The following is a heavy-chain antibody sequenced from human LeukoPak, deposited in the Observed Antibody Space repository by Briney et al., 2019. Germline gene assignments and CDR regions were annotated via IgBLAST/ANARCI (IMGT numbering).Heavy chain of an antibody. D-gene: IGHD1-26*01. V-gene: IGHV4-59*08. Sequence: PSETLSLTCTVSGGSISRYYWSWIRQPPGKGLEWIGYIYYSGSANYNPSLKSRVTISVDTSKNQFSLKLNSVTAADTAVYCCARHDMDVAGGGLDYFDYWGQGTLVTVSS. CDR3: ARHDMDVAGGGLDYFDY. J-gene: IGHJ4*02. CDR2: IYYSGSA. CDR1: GGSISRYY.